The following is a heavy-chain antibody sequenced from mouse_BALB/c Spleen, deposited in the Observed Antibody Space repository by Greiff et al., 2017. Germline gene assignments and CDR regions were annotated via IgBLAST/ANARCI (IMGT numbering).Heavy chain of an antibody. CDR2: INPYNDGT. CDR1: GYTFTSYV. V-gene: IGHV1-14*01. J-gene: IGHJ4*01. D-gene: IGHD2-2*01. Sequence: EVQRVESGPELVKPGASVKMSCKASGYTFTSYVMHWVKQKPGQGLEWIGYINPYNDGTKYNEKFKGKATLTSDKSSSTAYMELSSLTSEDSAVYYCARWGLRAPMDYWGQGTSVTVSS. CDR3: ARWGLRAPMDY.